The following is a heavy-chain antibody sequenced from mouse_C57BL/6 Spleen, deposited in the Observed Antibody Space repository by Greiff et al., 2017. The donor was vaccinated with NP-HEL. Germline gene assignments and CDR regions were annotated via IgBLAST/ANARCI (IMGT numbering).Heavy chain of an antibody. V-gene: IGHV1-64*01. CDR3: ARSTTADYYDG. Sequence: VQLQQPGAELVKPGASVKLSCKASGYTFTSYWMHWVKQRPGQGLEWIGMIHPNSGSTNYNEKFKSKATLTVDKSSSTAYMQLSSLTSEDSAVYYCARSTTADYYDGWGTGTTVTVSS. CDR1: GYTFTSYW. J-gene: IGHJ1*03. D-gene: IGHD1-2*01. CDR2: IHPNSGST.